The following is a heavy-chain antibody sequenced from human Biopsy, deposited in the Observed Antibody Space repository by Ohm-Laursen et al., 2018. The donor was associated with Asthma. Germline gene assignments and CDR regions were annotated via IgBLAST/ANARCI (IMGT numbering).Heavy chain of an antibody. Sequence: SLRLSCTASEFTFSNYGMHWVRQAPGKGLDWVAVISFDGSNKNYTDSVKGRFTISRDNSRNTLHLQMNSLRAEDTAVYFCARDFTIGSGSPFHFWGPGTLVTVSS. CDR2: ISFDGSNK. J-gene: IGHJ4*01. CDR3: ARDFTIGSGSPFHF. V-gene: IGHV3-30*03. CDR1: EFTFSNYG. D-gene: IGHD3-10*01.